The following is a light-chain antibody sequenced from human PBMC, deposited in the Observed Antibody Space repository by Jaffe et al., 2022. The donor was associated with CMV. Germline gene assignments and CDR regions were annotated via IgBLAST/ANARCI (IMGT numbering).Light chain of an antibody. Sequence: NFMLTQPHSVSESPGKTVTISCTRSSGSIARNYVQWYQQRPGRAPTTVIYEDSQRPSGVPDRFSGSIDSSSNSASLSISGLKTEDEADYYCQSYDGNNHVVFGGGTTLTVL. J-gene: IGLJ2*01. CDR3: QSYDGNNHVV. V-gene: IGLV6-57*04. CDR1: SGSIARNY. CDR2: EDS.